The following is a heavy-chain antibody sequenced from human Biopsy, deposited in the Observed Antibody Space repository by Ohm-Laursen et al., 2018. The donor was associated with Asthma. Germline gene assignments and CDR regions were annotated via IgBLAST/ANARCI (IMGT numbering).Heavy chain of an antibody. D-gene: IGHD4-11*01. J-gene: IGHJ6*02. CDR1: GGTFSNYP. CDR2: IIPIFDTP. Sequence: GASVKVSCKASGGTFSNYPFTWVRQAPGQGLEWMGGIIPIFDTPNSAQKFQGRVTITADKSTSTGYMELSSLRSEDTAVYYCASSGGNYGFYGMDVWGQETTVTVSS. CDR3: ASSGGNYGFYGMDV. V-gene: IGHV1-69*06.